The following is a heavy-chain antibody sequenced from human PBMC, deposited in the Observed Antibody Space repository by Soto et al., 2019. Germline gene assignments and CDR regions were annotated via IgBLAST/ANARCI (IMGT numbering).Heavy chain of an antibody. CDR3: ARAFPSSTTLGWSDP. CDR1: GYTFNRYY. CDR2: INPDGDST. J-gene: IGHJ5*02. V-gene: IGHV1-46*02. D-gene: IGHD2-2*01. Sequence: QVQLVQSGAEVRKPGASVKVSCKASGYTFNRYYMHWVRQAPGQGLEWMGTINPDGDSTKYAQKFQGRVTLTSDTSTSTLSMEVRSVRSEDTAIYYCARAFPSSTTLGWSDPWGQGTLITVSS.